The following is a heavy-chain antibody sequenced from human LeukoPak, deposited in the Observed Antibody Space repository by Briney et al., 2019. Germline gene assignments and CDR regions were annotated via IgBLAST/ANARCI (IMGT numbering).Heavy chain of an antibody. D-gene: IGHD3-22*01. CDR3: AKYSLYYDSSGRRAFDI. Sequence: GSSVKVSCKASGGTFSSYAISRVRQAPGQGLEWMGGIIPIFGTANYAQKFQGRVTITTDESTSTAYMELSSLRSEDTAVYYCAKYSLYYDSSGRRAFDIWGQGTMVTVSS. CDR1: GGTFSSYA. V-gene: IGHV1-69*05. CDR2: IIPIFGTA. J-gene: IGHJ3*02.